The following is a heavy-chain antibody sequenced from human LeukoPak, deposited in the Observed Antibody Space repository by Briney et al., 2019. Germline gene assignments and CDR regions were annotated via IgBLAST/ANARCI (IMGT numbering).Heavy chain of an antibody. Sequence: SETLSLTCTVSGASISEGYYFWGWIRQSPGKGLEWIGSISNSGTTDYNPSLRSRASISADTSKNQFSLKLASVTDADTAVYYCARALAVAAYFDYWGQGTLVTVSS. CDR2: ISNSGTT. CDR1: GASISEGYYF. J-gene: IGHJ4*02. V-gene: IGHV4-39*02. CDR3: ARALAVAAYFDY. D-gene: IGHD6-19*01.